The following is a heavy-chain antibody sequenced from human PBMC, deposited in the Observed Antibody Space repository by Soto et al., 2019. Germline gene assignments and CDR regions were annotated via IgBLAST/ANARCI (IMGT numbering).Heavy chain of an antibody. CDR2: ISAYNGNT. J-gene: IGHJ4*02. D-gene: IGHD3-22*01. Sequence: GASVKVSCKASGYTFTSYGISWVRQAPGQGLEWMGWISAYNGNTNYAQKLQGRVTMTTDTSTSTAYMELRSLRSDDTAVYYCAREVPNYYDSSGYRYWGQGTLVTVS. V-gene: IGHV1-18*01. CDR3: AREVPNYYDSSGYRY. CDR1: GYTFTSYG.